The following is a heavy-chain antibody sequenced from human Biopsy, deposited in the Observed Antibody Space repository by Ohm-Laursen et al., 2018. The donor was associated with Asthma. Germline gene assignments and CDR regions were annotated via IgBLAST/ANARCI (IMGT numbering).Heavy chain of an antibody. D-gene: IGHD4-17*01. V-gene: IGHV1-69*13. CDR2: IIPIYRTT. CDR3: ARGGYYGDRRYHDGMDV. Sequence: ASVKVSCKASGGTFSSDAISWVRQAPGQGLEWMGEIIPIYRTTNYAQKFQGRVTITADESTSTAYMELSSLRADDTAVYYCARGGYYGDRRYHDGMDVWGQGTTVTVSS. CDR1: GGTFSSDA. J-gene: IGHJ6*02.